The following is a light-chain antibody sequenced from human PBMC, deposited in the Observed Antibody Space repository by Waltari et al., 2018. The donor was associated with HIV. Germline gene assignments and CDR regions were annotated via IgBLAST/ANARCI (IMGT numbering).Light chain of an antibody. CDR2: WAS. V-gene: IGKV4-1*01. CDR3: QQYFTIGPG. Sequence: DIVMTQSPDSLAVSLGERATVNCRSRRTVFFNSTNQNFLAWYQQKPGQSPKLRFYWASTRASGVPDRFTASGSGTDFSLTISGLQADDVAVYYCQQYFTIGPGFGGGTKVEIK. CDR1: RTVFFNSTNQNF. J-gene: IGKJ4*01.